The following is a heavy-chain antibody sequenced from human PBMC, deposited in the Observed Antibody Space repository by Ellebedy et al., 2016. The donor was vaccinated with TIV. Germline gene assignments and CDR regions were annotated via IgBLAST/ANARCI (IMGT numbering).Heavy chain of an antibody. V-gene: IGHV3-72*01. CDR1: GFTFIDHL. CDR3: AKTASKGRGWRTPIDY. Sequence: PGGSLRLSCQAPGFTFIDHLMDWVRQAPGTGLEWVARPRNKLSGYTIEYAASVHGRFTISRDDSKSSMYLQMNSLRAEDTAVYYCAKTASKGRGWRTPIDYWGQGTLVTVSS. CDR2: PRNKLSGYTI. J-gene: IGHJ4*02. D-gene: IGHD6-19*01.